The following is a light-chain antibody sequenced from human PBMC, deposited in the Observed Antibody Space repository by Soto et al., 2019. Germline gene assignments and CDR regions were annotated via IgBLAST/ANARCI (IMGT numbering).Light chain of an antibody. J-gene: IGLJ1*01. Sequence: QSVLTQPRSVSESPRQRVTISCSGSSSNIGNNAVNWYQQLPGKAPKLLIYYDDLLPSGVSDRFSGSKSGTSASLAISGLQSEDEADYYCAAWDDSLNADVFGTGTKVTV. CDR3: AAWDDSLNADV. V-gene: IGLV1-36*01. CDR1: SSNIGNNA. CDR2: YDD.